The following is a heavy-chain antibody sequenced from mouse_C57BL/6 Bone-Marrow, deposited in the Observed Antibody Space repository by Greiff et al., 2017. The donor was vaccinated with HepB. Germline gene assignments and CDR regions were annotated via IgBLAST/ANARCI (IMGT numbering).Heavy chain of an antibody. V-gene: IGHV1-19*01. J-gene: IGHJ3*01. CDR1: GYSFTDYY. Sequence: VQLQQSGPVLVKPGASVKMSCKASGYSFTDYYMNWLKQRFGKSLEWFGVINHYNGGTSYNQKFKGKVKLTVDKSSSTDYMEFNSLTSEDAAVYYCARDYYGSRFADWGQGTLVTVSA. CDR2: INHYNGGT. CDR3: ARDYYGSRFAD. D-gene: IGHD1-1*01.